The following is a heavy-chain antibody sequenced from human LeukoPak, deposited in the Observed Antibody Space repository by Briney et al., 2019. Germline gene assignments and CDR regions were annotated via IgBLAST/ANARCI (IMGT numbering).Heavy chain of an antibody. CDR3: ARKGGGIAAAGNWFDP. CDR1: GFTVSSNY. D-gene: IGHD6-13*01. Sequence: GGSLRLSCAASGFTVSSNYMSWVRQAPGKGLEWVSVIYNGGSTYYADSVKGRFTISRDNAKNTLYLQMNSLRAEDTAVYYCARKGGGIAAAGNWFDPWGQGTLVTVSS. J-gene: IGHJ5*02. CDR2: IYNGGST. V-gene: IGHV3-53*01.